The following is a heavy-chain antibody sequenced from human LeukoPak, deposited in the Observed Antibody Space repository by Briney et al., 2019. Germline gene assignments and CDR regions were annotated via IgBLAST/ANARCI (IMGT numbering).Heavy chain of an antibody. CDR1: GGSISSYY. D-gene: IGHD5-12*01. J-gene: IGHJ3*02. V-gene: IGHV4-59*01. CDR3: ARASSGYDTFGI. CDR2: IYYSGST. Sequence: PSVTLSLTCTVSGGSISSYYWSWLRQPPGKGLEWMGYIYYSGSTNYNPSLKSRVTIPVDPSKNQFSLKLSCVPAADTAVYYCARASSGYDTFGIWGQGTMVTVSS.